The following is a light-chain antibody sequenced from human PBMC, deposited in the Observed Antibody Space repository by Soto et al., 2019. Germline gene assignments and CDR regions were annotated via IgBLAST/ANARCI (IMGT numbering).Light chain of an antibody. J-gene: IGLJ3*02. Sequence: QAVVTQEPSLTVSPGGTVTLSCGSSTGAVTSGHYPYWFQQKPGQAPRILIFDISNRHSWTPARFSGSLLGGKAALTLSGAQTDDEAEYYCLLSYGGVGMFGGGTKLTVL. CDR3: LLSYGGVGM. CDR1: TGAVTSGHY. CDR2: DIS. V-gene: IGLV7-46*01.